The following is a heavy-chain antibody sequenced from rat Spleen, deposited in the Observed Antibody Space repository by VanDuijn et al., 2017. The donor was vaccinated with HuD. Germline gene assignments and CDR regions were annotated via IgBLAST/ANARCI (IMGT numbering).Heavy chain of an antibody. V-gene: IGHV5S13*01. D-gene: IGHD2-2*01. Sequence: EVQVLESGGGLVQPGRSMKLSCAASGFTFSDYGMAWVLQAPGKGLEWVASITNTGGSIYYPDSVKGRFTISRDNTKNTLYLQMDNLRSEDTATYYCARAGYLRDWYFDFWGPGTMVTVSS. CDR3: ARAGYLRDWYFDF. CDR1: GFTFSDYG. J-gene: IGHJ1*01. CDR2: ITNTGGSI.